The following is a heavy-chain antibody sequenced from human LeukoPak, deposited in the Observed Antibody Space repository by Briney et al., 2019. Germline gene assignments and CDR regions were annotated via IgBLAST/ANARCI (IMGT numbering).Heavy chain of an antibody. J-gene: IGHJ4*02. CDR3: AKAYSSSQSFDY. CDR1: GFTFSTYA. Sequence: PGGSLRLSCAASGFTFSTYAMSWVRQAPGKGLDWVSAISGSGGTPYYADSVKGRFTISRDNSKNTLHLQMNSLRAEDAAVYYCAKAYSSSQSFDYWGQGTLVTVSS. CDR2: ISGSGGTP. D-gene: IGHD6-13*01. V-gene: IGHV3-23*01.